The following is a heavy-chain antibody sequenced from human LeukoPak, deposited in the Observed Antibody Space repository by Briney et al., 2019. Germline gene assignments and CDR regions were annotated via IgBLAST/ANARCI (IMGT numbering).Heavy chain of an antibody. J-gene: IGHJ3*02. CDR2: IYPGDSDT. CDR1: GSPFTSYW. CDR3: ARTGTAMGFDAFDI. V-gene: IGHV5-51*01. Sequence: GESLKISCQGSGSPFTSYWIGWVRQMPGKGLEWMGIIYPGDSDTRYSPSFQGQVTISADKSISTAYLQWSSLKASDTAMYYCARTGTAMGFDAFDIWGQGTMVTVSS. D-gene: IGHD5-18*01.